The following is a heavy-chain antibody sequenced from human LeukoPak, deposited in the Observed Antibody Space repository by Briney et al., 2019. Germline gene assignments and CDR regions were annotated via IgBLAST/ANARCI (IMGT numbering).Heavy chain of an antibody. D-gene: IGHD5-18*01. CDR1: GFTFSSYS. V-gene: IGHV3-21*01. CDR2: ISSSSSYI. J-gene: IGHJ4*02. CDR3: ARDLLDTAMVTVLFSFDY. Sequence: GGSLRLPCAASGFTFSSYSMNWVRQAPGKGLEWVSSISSSSSYIYYADSVKGRFTISRDNAKNSLYLQMNSLRAEDTAVYYCARDLLDTAMVTVLFSFDYWGQGTLVTVSS.